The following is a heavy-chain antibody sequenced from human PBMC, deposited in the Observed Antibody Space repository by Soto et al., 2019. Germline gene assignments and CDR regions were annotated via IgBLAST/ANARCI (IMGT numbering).Heavy chain of an antibody. Sequence: QVQLVESGGGVVQPGRSLRLSCAASGFTFSSYGMHWVRQAPGKGLEWVAVIWYDGSNKYYADSVKGRLTISRDNSKNTWYRTMNSLRAEGTVGYGWSGDCWPSQRDFDWSYFDIWVGGTLVTVSS. CDR1: GFTFSSYG. V-gene: IGHV3-33*01. CDR2: IWYDGSNK. CDR3: SGDCWPSQRDFDWSYFDI. D-gene: IGHD3-9*01. J-gene: IGHJ2*01.